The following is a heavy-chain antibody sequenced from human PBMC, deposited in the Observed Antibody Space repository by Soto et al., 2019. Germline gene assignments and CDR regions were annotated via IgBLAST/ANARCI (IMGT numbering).Heavy chain of an antibody. V-gene: IGHV1-18*04. D-gene: IGHD3-22*01. CDR2: ISAYNGNT. Sequence: ASVKVSCKASGYTFTGYYMHWVRQAPGQGLEWMGWISAYNGNTNYAQKLQGRVTMTTDTSTSTAYMELRSLRSDDTAVYYCARDLEDSSGYWLDYWGQGTLVTVSS. CDR3: ARDLEDSSGYWLDY. CDR1: GYTFTGYY. J-gene: IGHJ4*02.